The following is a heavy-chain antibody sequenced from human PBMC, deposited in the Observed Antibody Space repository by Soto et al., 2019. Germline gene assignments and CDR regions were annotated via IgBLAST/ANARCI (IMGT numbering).Heavy chain of an antibody. D-gene: IGHD2-15*01. CDR2: ISGSGGST. CDR1: GFTFSSYA. Sequence: EVQLLESGGGLVQPGGSLRLSCAASGFTFSSYAMSWVRQAPGKGLEWVSAISGSGGSTYYADSVKGRFTISRDNSKNTLYLQMNSLRAEDTAVYYCVKDISKGVVAATGYWGQGTLVTVSS. V-gene: IGHV3-23*01. CDR3: VKDISKGVVAATGY. J-gene: IGHJ4*02.